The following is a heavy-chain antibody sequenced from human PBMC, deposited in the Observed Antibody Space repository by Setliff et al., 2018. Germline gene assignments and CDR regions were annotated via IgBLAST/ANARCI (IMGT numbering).Heavy chain of an antibody. CDR2: ISGSGGST. J-gene: IGHJ3*02. D-gene: IGHD3-22*01. CDR1: GFTFSSYA. V-gene: IGHV3-23*01. CDR3: ATDRNYYDSDTFYDAFDI. Sequence: PGGSLRLSCAASGFTFSSYAMSWVRQAPGKGLEWVSAISGSGGSTYYADSVKGRFTISRGNSKNTLYLQMNSLRAEDTAVYYCATDRNYYDSDTFYDAFDIWGQGTMVTVSS.